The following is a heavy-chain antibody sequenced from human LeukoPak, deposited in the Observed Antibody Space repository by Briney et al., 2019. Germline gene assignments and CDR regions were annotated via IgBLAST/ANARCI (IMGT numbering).Heavy chain of an antibody. V-gene: IGHV4-34*01. CDR1: GGSFSGYY. CDR3: ARGLPPAELVDDY. Sequence: SETLSLTCAVYGGSFSGYYWSWIRQPPGKGLEWIGEISHSGSTNYNPSLKSRVTISVDTSKNQFSLKLSSVTAADTAVYYCARGLPPAELVDDYWGQGTLVTVSS. D-gene: IGHD3-10*01. J-gene: IGHJ4*02. CDR2: ISHSGST.